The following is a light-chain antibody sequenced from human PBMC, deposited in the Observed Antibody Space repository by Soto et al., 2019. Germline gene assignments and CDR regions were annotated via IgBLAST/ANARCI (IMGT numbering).Light chain of an antibody. CDR3: QKYNSAPLT. Sequence: DIQMTQSPSTLSASFGDRVTITCRASQGIGVYLAWFQQKPGNAPKLLIYAASTLQSGVPSRFSGSGSGTDFTLTISGLQPEDVATYYCQKYNSAPLTFGGGTKVEIK. CDR2: AAS. J-gene: IGKJ4*01. V-gene: IGKV1-27*01. CDR1: QGIGVY.